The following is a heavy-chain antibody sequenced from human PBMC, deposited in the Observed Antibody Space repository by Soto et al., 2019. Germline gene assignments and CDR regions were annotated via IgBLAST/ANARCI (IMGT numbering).Heavy chain of an antibody. CDR1: GFTFSSYA. J-gene: IGHJ4*02. CDR2: ISTSSSYI. Sequence: GSLRLSCAASGFTFSSYAMSWVRQAPGKGLEWVSSISTSSSYIHYADSVKGRFTISRDNAENSLYLQMNSLRAEDTAIYYCARETPLHPDYGGNPFSDYWGQGTLVTVSS. CDR3: ARETPLHPDYGGNPFSDY. D-gene: IGHD4-17*01. V-gene: IGHV3-21*01.